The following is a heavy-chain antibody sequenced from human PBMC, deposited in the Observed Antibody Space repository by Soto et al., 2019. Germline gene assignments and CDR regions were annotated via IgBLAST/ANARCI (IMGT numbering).Heavy chain of an antibody. CDR3: ARGVGCSGGSCYSYYYYGMDV. Sequence: QVQLQQWGAGLLKPSETLSLTCAVYGGSFSGYYWSWIRQPPGKGLEWIGEINHSGSTNYNPSLQRRVTLSVDTSKNQFSLKLSSVTAADTAVYYCARGVGCSGGSCYSYYYYGMDVWGQRTTVTVSS. J-gene: IGHJ6*02. D-gene: IGHD2-15*01. CDR1: GGSFSGYY. V-gene: IGHV4-34*01. CDR2: INHSGST.